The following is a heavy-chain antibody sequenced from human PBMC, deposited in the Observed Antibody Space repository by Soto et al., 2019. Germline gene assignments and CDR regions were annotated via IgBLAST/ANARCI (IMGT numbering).Heavy chain of an antibody. CDR3: VRGRYGDVWDDDF. V-gene: IGHV3-72*01. CDR2: SRNKASSYTT. Sequence: EVQLVESGGGLVQPGGSLRLSCAASGFIFSDHFMDWVRQAPGKGLEWVGRSRNKASSYTTEYAASVKGRFSISRDDSENLLYLQMNSLKTDDTAVYYCVRGRYGDVWDDDFWGQGTLVTVSS. D-gene: IGHD3-9*01. J-gene: IGHJ4*02. CDR1: GFIFSDHF.